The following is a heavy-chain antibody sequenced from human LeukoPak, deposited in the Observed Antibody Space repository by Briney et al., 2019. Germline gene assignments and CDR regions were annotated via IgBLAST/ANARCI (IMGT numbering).Heavy chain of an antibody. V-gene: IGHV4-4*09. CDR3: ARQGSYYSWFDP. CDR2: IYTSGST. D-gene: IGHD1-26*01. Sequence: PSETLSLTCTVSGGSISSYYWSWIRQPPGKGLEWIGYIYTSGSTNYNPSLKSRVTISVDTSKNQFSLKLSSVTAADTAVYYCARQGSYYSWFDPWGRGTLVTVSS. J-gene: IGHJ5*02. CDR1: GGSISSYY.